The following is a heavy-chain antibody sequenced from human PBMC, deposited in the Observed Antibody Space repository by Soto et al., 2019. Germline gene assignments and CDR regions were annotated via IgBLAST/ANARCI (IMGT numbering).Heavy chain of an antibody. Sequence: ASVKVSCKASGYTFTSYGISWVRQAPGQGLEWMGWISAYNGNTNYAQKLQGRVTMTTDTSTSTAYMELRSLRSDDTAVYYCARDHQVGRFLEWLFENNWFDPWGQGTLVTVSS. D-gene: IGHD3-3*01. CDR1: GYTFTSYG. V-gene: IGHV1-18*01. CDR2: ISAYNGNT. CDR3: ARDHQVGRFLEWLFENNWFDP. J-gene: IGHJ5*02.